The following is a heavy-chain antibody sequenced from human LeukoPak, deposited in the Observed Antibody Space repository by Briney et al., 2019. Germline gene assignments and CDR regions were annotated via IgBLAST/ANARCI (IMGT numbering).Heavy chain of an antibody. V-gene: IGHV3-30*02. CDR2: IRYDGSNK. CDR1: GFIFNTYT. J-gene: IGHJ1*01. Sequence: GGSLRLSCAASGFIFNTYTMHWVRQAPGKGLEWVAFIRYDGSNKYYADSVKGRFTISRDNSKNTVYLQMNSLRAEDTAVYYCARDGGSYYVGEGYFQHWGQGTLVTVSS. CDR3: ARDGGSYYVGEGYFQH. D-gene: IGHD1-26*01.